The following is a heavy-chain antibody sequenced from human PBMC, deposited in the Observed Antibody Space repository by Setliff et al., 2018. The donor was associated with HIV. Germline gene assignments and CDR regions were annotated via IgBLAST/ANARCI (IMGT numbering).Heavy chain of an antibody. CDR2: INHSGNT. Sequence: SETLSLTCAVHGGSFSVYYWSWIRQPPGKGLEWIGDINHSGNTNYNPSLKRRITMSVDTSKNQFSLKMSSLTAADRAVYFCARGVSGDIAVVPGALEARFFDFWGQGSLVTVSS. J-gene: IGHJ4*01. CDR1: GGSFSVYY. CDR3: ARGVSGDIAVVPGALEARFFDF. V-gene: IGHV4-34*01. D-gene: IGHD2-2*01.